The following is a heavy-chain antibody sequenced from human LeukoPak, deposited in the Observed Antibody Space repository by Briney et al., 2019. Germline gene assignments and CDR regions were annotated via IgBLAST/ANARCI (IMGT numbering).Heavy chain of an antibody. D-gene: IGHD6-19*01. V-gene: IGHV4-30-4*07. CDR3: ARDWVYGGGWYGNDY. CDR2: IYYSGST. CDR1: GGSISSGGYS. J-gene: IGHJ4*02. Sequence: SQTLSLTCAVSGGSISSGGYSWSWVRQPPGKGLEWIGYIYYSGSTNYNPSLKSRVTVSVDTSKNQFTLKLSSVTAADTAVYYCARDWVYGGGWYGNDYWGQGTLVTVSS.